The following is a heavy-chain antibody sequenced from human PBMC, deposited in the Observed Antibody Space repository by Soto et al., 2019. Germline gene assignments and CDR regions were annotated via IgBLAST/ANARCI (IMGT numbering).Heavy chain of an antibody. D-gene: IGHD1-26*01. CDR2: INPHGGST. CDR1: SDTFTSYY. J-gene: IGHJ5*02. V-gene: IGHV1-46*01. CDR3: AGSSGGDFRIIIEGTNWFAP. Sequence: ASVKVSCKAPSDTFTSYYINWVRQAPGQGLAWMGVINPHGGSTAYAQKFKGRVTLTRDTSASTVYMEVSSLTSEDTAMYYCAGSSGGDFRIIIEGTNWFAPWGEGXLVTVSS.